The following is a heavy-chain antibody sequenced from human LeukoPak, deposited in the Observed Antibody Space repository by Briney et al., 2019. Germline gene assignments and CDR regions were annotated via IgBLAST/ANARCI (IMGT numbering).Heavy chain of an antibody. CDR3: ARGSGSYYDAFDI. Sequence: QTGGSLRLSCAASGFTFSSSSMHWVRQAPGKGLEYVSGISSNGRGTYSANSVKGRFTISRDSSKNTLYLQMGSLRPEDMAVYYCARGSGSYYDAFDIWGQGTMVTVSS. CDR2: ISSNGRGT. V-gene: IGHV3-64*01. D-gene: IGHD3-10*01. CDR1: GFTFSSSS. J-gene: IGHJ3*02.